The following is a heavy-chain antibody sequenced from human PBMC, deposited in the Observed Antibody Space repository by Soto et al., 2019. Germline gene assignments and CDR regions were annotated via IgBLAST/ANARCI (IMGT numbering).Heavy chain of an antibody. Sequence: EVQLVESGGGLVQPGGSLRLSCAASGFTFSSYAMHWVRQAPGKGLEYVSTISSNGGSTNYANSVKGRFTISRDNSKNTLYLQMGSLRAEDMAVYYCARAFGYAFDIWGQGTVVTVSS. D-gene: IGHD3-10*01. CDR1: GFTFSSYA. J-gene: IGHJ3*02. CDR2: ISSNGGST. CDR3: ARAFGYAFDI. V-gene: IGHV3-64*01.